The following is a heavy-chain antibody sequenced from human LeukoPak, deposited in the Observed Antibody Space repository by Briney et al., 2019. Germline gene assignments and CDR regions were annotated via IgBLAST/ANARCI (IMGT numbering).Heavy chain of an antibody. Sequence: ASVKVSCKASGYTFTSYGISWVRQAPGQGLEWMGWISAYNGNTNYAQKLQGRVTMTTDTSTSTAYMELRSLRSDDTAVYYCARDREEWLDYYYYYGMDVWGQGTTVTVSS. J-gene: IGHJ6*02. CDR2: ISAYNGNT. V-gene: IGHV1-18*01. D-gene: IGHD6-19*01. CDR1: GYTFTSYG. CDR3: ARDREEWLDYYYYYGMDV.